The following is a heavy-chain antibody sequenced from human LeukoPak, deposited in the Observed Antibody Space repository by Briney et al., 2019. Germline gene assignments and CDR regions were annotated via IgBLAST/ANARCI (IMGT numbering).Heavy chain of an antibody. J-gene: IGHJ5*02. CDR1: GGSFSGDS. D-gene: IGHD3-3*01. CDR2: INHSGST. CDR3: AKHLRRRFFSKTLGFDP. Sequence: SETLSLTCAVYGGSFSGDSWSWIRQSPGKGLEWIGEINHSGSTNYNPSLKSRVTISLDTSKNQFSLKLSSVTAADTAVYYCAKHLRRRFFSKTLGFDPWGQGTLVTVSS. V-gene: IGHV4-34*01.